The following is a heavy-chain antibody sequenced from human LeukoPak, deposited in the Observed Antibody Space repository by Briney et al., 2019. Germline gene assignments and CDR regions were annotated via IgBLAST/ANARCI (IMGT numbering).Heavy chain of an antibody. Sequence: GGSLRLSCAASGFTFSTYAVNWVRQAPGKGLEWVSTISGSGGSASYADSVKGRFTISRDNSKNTLHLQMSSLRAGDTAVYYCAKKGCSGPRCGMDVWGQGTTVTVSS. CDR3: AKKGCSGPRCGMDV. D-gene: IGHD2-8*01. V-gene: IGHV3-23*01. J-gene: IGHJ6*02. CDR1: GFTFSTYA. CDR2: ISGSGGSA.